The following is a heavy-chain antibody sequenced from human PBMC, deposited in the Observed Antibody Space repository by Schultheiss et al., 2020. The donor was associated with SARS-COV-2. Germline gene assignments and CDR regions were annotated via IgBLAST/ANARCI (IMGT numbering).Heavy chain of an antibody. CDR2: IYHSGST. Sequence: SQTLSLTCTVSGGSISSYYWSWIRQPPGKGLEWIGYIYHSGSTYYNPSLKSRVTISVDTSKNQFSLKLSSVTAADTAVYYCARDRIQLWPRHYYYYGMDVWGQGTTVTVSS. J-gene: IGHJ6*02. D-gene: IGHD5-18*01. V-gene: IGHV4-59*12. CDR3: ARDRIQLWPRHYYYYGMDV. CDR1: GGSISSYY.